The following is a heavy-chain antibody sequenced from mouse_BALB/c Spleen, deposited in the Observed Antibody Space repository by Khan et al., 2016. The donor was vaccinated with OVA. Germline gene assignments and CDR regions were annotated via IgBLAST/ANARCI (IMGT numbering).Heavy chain of an antibody. Sequence: QVQLQQSGAELVKPGASVKLSCKASGYTFTSYDINWVRQRPEQGLEWIGWIFPGDDSTKYNEKFKGKATLTSDKSSSTAYMQLSRLTSEDSAVYFCARHDSGGILYWYFDVWGAGTTVTVSA. CDR3: ARHDSGGILYWYFDV. CDR2: IFPGDDST. V-gene: IGHV1S56*01. CDR1: GYTFTSYD. D-gene: IGHD1-1*02. J-gene: IGHJ1*01.